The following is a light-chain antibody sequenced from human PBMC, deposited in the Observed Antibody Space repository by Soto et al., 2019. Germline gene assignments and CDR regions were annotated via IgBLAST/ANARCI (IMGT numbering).Light chain of an antibody. V-gene: IGLV2-23*01. J-gene: IGLJ2*01. CDR3: CSYAGSSTLV. Sequence: QSALTQPPSVSGSPGQSVTISCTGTSSDFGIYNRVSWYQQSPGTAPKLIIYEGSKRPSGVSNRFSGSKSGNTASLTISGLQAEDEADYYCCSYAGSSTLVFGGGTKVTVL. CDR1: SSDFGIYNR. CDR2: EGS.